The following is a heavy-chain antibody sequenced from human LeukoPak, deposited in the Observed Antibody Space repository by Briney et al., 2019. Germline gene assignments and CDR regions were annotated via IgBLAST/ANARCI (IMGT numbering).Heavy chain of an antibody. Sequence: SETLSLTCTVSGGSISSYYWSWIRQPPGKGLEWIGYIYYSGSTNYNPSLKSRVTISVDTSKNQFSLKLSSVTAADTAVYYRARESNLFGVADDAFDIWGQGTMVTVSS. CDR1: GGSISSYY. J-gene: IGHJ3*02. CDR3: ARESNLFGVADDAFDI. CDR2: IYYSGST. D-gene: IGHD3-3*01. V-gene: IGHV4-59*01.